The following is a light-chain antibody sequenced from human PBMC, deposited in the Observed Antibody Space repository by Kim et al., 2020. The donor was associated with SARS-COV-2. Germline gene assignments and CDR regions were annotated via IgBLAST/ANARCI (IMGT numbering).Light chain of an antibody. J-gene: IGKJ3*01. CDR1: QSIGRW. V-gene: IGKV1-5*03. CDR3: QQYSAYPFT. Sequence: DIQMTQSPSTLSASVGDRVTITCRASQSIGRWLAWYQQKPGKAPKLLIYKASSLESGVPSRFSGSGSGTVFTLTITSLQPDDFATYHCQQYSAYPFTFGPGTKVDIK. CDR2: KAS.